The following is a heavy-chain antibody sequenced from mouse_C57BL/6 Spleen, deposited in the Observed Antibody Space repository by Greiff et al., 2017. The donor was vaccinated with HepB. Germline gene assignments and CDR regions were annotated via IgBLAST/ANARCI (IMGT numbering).Heavy chain of an antibody. J-gene: IGHJ2*01. Sequence: EVKLVESGGGLVKPGGSLKLSCAASGFTFSSYAMSWVRQTPEKRLEWVATISDGGSYTYYPDNVKGRFTISRDNAKNNLYLQMSHLKSEDTAMYYCARLIYYYGSSYFDYWGQGTTLTVSS. CDR3: ARLIYYYGSSYFDY. CDR1: GFTFSSYA. D-gene: IGHD1-1*01. V-gene: IGHV5-4*03. CDR2: ISDGGSYT.